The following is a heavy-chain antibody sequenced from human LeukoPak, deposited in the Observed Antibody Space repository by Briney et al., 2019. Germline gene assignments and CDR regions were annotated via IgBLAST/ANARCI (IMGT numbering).Heavy chain of an antibody. V-gene: IGHV1-8*03. CDR1: GYTFTNYD. J-gene: IGHJ4*02. Sequence: GASVKVSCKASGYTFTNYDINWVRQAPGQGLEWMGWITPNDGHGGYAQNFQGRVTITRDTSISTAYMELRSLRSDDTAVYYCARSETGDERIGVDYWGQGTLVTVSS. CDR2: ITPNDGHG. CDR3: ARSETGDERIGVDY. D-gene: IGHD1-14*01.